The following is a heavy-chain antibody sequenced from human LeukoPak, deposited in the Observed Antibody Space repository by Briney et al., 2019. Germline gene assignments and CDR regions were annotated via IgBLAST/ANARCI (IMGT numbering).Heavy chain of an antibody. Sequence: PSQTLSLTCTVSGGSISSGGYYWSWIRQPPGKGLEWIGYIYHSGSTYYNPSLKSRVTISVDRSKNQFSLKLSSVTAADTAVYYCARLTDYGGNGDYWGQGTLVTVSS. CDR3: ARLTDYGGNGDY. CDR1: GGSISSGGYY. V-gene: IGHV4-30-2*01. D-gene: IGHD4-23*01. CDR2: IYHSGST. J-gene: IGHJ4*02.